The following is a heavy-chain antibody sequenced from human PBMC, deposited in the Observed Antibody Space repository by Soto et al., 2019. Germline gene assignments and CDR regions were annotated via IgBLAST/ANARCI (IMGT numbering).Heavy chain of an antibody. CDR2: ISGSGGST. CDR1: GFTFSSYA. V-gene: IGHV3-23*01. D-gene: IGHD3-10*01. J-gene: IGHJ5*02. Sequence: GSLRLSCAASGFTFSSYAMSWVRQAPGKGMEWVSAISGSGGSTYYADSVKGRFTISRDNSKNTLYLQMNSLRAEDTAVYYXXXXXXXHFGYLFYPWGQGTLVTVSS. CDR3: XXXXXXHFGYLFYP.